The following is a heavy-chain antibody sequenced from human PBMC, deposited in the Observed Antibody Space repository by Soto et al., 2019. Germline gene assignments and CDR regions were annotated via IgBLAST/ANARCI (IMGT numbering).Heavy chain of an antibody. CDR3: AKDAGQQWRFDY. V-gene: IGHV3-23*01. D-gene: IGHD6-19*01. CDR2: ISGTGNST. Sequence: EVQLLESGGGLIQPGGSLRLSCAASGFTFSSYAMSWVRQVPGKGLEWVSGISGTGNSTYYPDSVKGRFFISRDSSKTTVYLPMTTPRAEDTAIYYCAKDAGQQWRFDYWGQGALVTVSS. CDR1: GFTFSSYA. J-gene: IGHJ4*02.